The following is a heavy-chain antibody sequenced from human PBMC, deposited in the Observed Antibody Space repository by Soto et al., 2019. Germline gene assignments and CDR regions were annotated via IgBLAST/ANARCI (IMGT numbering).Heavy chain of an antibody. Sequence: PSETLSLTCTVSGGSISSGDYYWGWIRQPPGKGLEWIGYIYYSGSTYYNPSLKSRVTISVDTSNNQFSLKLSSVTAADTAVYYCARVVYSSSKRFLARWFDPWGQGTLVTVSS. CDR1: GGSISSGDYY. J-gene: IGHJ5*02. D-gene: IGHD6-6*01. CDR3: ARVVYSSSKRFLARWFDP. CDR2: IYYSGST. V-gene: IGHV4-30-4*01.